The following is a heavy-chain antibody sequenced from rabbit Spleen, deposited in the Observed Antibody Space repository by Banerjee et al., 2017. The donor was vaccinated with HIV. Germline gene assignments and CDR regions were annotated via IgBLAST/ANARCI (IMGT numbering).Heavy chain of an antibody. Sequence: LVESGGGLVRPEGSLKLSCTASGFSFSSYHYCWVRQAPGKGLEYIGYISVGATRYYASWVNAGFTISRNTGENTVTLQMTSLTVADTATYFCARSDGAVNTYAGCSNLWGQGTLVTVS. D-gene: IGHD8-1*01. J-gene: IGHJ4*01. CDR2: ISVGATR. V-gene: IGHV1S28*01. CDR1: GFSFSSYH. CDR3: ARSDGAVNTYAGCSNL.